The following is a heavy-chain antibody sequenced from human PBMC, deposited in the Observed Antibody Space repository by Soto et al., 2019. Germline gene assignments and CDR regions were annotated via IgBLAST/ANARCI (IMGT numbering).Heavy chain of an antibody. CDR1: GFTFSNAW. V-gene: IGHV3-15*07. Sequence: EVQLVESGGGLVKPGGSLRLSCAASGFTFSNAWMNWVRQAPGKGLEWVGRIKSKTDGGTTDYAAPVKGRFTISRDDSKNTLYLQMNSLKTEDTAVYYCTTAQYYYYYGMDVWGQGTTVTVSS. CDR3: TTAQYYYYYGMDV. J-gene: IGHJ6*02. CDR2: IKSKTDGGTT.